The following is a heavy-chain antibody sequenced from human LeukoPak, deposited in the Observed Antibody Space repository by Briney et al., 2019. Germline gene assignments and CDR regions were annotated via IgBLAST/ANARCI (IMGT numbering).Heavy chain of an antibody. Sequence: GGSLRLSCAASGFTFSLYAMNWVRQAPGKGLEWVSYINSGSSDKHYTESVRGRFAISRDNAKKTLYLQMNSLRAEDTAVYFCARDTYEPGLIDFWGQGTLVSVSS. CDR3: ARDTYEPGLIDF. D-gene: IGHD3-3*01. CDR1: GFTFSLYA. V-gene: IGHV3-21*05. J-gene: IGHJ4*02. CDR2: INSGSSDK.